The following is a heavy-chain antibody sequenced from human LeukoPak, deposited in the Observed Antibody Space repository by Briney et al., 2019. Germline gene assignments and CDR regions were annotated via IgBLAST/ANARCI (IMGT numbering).Heavy chain of an antibody. D-gene: IGHD3-22*01. CDR2: ISPYNGNT. CDR3: ARDDRSGSWSWFDP. V-gene: IGHV1-18*04. CDR1: GYTFTGYY. Sequence: ASVKVSCKASGYTFTGYYIHWVRQAPGQGFEWMGWISPYNGNTQYAQSLQDRVTMTTDTSTSTAYMELRSLKSDDTAFYYCARDDRSGSWSWFDPWGQGTLVTVSS. J-gene: IGHJ5*02.